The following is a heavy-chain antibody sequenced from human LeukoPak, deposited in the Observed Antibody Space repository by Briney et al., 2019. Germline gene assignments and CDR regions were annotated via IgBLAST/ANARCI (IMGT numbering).Heavy chain of an antibody. CDR2: IYSDGST. CDR1: GFTVSSNY. V-gene: IGHV3-66*01. J-gene: IGHJ3*02. D-gene: IGHD3-10*01. CDR3: ARVTFNYFGSGDAFDI. Sequence: GGSLRLSCAASGFTVSSNYMSWVRQAPGKGLEWVSIIYSDGSTYYADSVKGRFTISRDNSKNTLYLQTNSLRAEDTAVYYCARVTFNYFGSGDAFDIWGQGTMVTVSS.